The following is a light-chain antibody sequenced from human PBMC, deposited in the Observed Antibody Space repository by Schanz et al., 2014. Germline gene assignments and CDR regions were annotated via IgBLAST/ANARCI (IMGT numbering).Light chain of an antibody. J-gene: IGLJ2*01. CDR1: SSDVGGYNY. Sequence: QSALTQPASVSGSPGQSINISCTGTSSDVGGYNYVSWYQQHPGKAPKLMIYDVSNRPSGVSNRFSGSKSGNTASLTISGLQAEDEADYYCSSYGGSNFVVFGGGTKLTVL. V-gene: IGLV2-14*01. CDR2: DVS. CDR3: SSYGGSNFVV.